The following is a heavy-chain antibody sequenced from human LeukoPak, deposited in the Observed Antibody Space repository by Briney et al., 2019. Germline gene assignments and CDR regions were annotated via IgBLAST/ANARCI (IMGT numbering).Heavy chain of an antibody. D-gene: IGHD1-1*01. CDR1: GHTFTSYG. V-gene: IGHV1-18*01. J-gene: IGHJ5*02. Sequence: ASVKVSCKASGHTFTSYGISWVRQAPGQGLEWMGWISAYNGNTNYAQKLQGRVTMTTDTSTSTAYMELRSLRSDDTAVYYCARLATGTTGVWFDPWGQGTLVTVSS. CDR2: ISAYNGNT. CDR3: ARLATGTTGVWFDP.